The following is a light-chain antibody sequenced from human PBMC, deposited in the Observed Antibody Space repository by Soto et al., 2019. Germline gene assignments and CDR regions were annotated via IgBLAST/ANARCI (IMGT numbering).Light chain of an antibody. CDR1: NIGNKA. CDR2: DDS. Sequence: SYELTQPPSVSVAPGQTARITCGGYNIGNKAVHWYQRRPGQAPVLVVYDDSDRPSGIPERFSGSKSGNTASLTISGLQAEDEADYYCSSFASTHTYVFGTGTKVTVL. J-gene: IGLJ1*01. CDR3: SSFASTHTYV. V-gene: IGLV3-21*02.